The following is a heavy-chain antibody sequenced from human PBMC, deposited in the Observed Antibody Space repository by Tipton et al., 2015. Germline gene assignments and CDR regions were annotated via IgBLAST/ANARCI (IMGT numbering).Heavy chain of an antibody. CDR2: IYYSGST. Sequence: TLSLTCTVSGGSISGYYWSWIRQPPGKGLEWIGCIYYSGSTNYNPSLKSRVTISVDTSKNQFSLKLSSVTAADTAVYYCARKKRWDYYGSGSYLGPYYYYYGMDVWGQGTTVTVSS. J-gene: IGHJ6*02. V-gene: IGHV4-59*01. D-gene: IGHD3-10*01. CDR1: GGSISGYY. CDR3: ARKKRWDYYGSGSYLGPYYYYYGMDV.